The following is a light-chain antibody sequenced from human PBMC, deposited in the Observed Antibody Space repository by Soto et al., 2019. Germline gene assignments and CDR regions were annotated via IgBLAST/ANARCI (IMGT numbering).Light chain of an antibody. Sequence: AIQMTQSPSSLSASVGDRVTITCRASQGIRSDLAWYQKKSGKAPKLLIYAASSLQSGVPSRFSGSGFGSDFTLTISSLQPEDFATYYCLHEYGYPRSFGQGTSVEI. V-gene: IGKV1-6*01. J-gene: IGKJ1*01. CDR1: QGIRSD. CDR2: AAS. CDR3: LHEYGYPRS.